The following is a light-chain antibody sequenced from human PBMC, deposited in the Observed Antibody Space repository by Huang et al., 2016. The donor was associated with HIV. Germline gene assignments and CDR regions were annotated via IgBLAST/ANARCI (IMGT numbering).Light chain of an antibody. J-gene: IGKJ1*01. CDR2: LGS. CDR1: QSLMHSNGYNY. Sequence: DIVMTQSPLYLPVTPGEPASISCRSSQSLMHSNGYNYLGWYLQKPGQSPQLLIYLGSNRASGVPDRFSGSGSGTDFTLKSSRVEAEDVGVYYCMQALQTPRTFGQGTKVEIK. CDR3: MQALQTPRT. V-gene: IGKV2-28*01.